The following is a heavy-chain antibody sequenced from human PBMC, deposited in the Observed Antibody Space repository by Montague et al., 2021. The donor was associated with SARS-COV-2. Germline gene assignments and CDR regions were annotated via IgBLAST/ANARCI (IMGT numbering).Heavy chain of an antibody. Sequence: SLRLSCPASGFTFRNYAMSWVRQAPGKGLEWVSTITDSGGSTYYADSVKGRFTISRDNSKNTLYLQMSSLTAEDTAVYYCANHQGITVFGVLFNWGQGTLVTVSS. CDR2: ITDSGGST. V-gene: IGHV3-23*01. D-gene: IGHD3-3*01. J-gene: IGHJ4*02. CDR1: GFTFRNYA. CDR3: ANHQGITVFGVLFN.